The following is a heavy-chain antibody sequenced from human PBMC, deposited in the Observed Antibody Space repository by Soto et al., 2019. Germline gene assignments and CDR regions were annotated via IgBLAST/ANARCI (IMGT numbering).Heavy chain of an antibody. CDR3: AKDPNHGSGIDAFDI. V-gene: IGHV3-23*01. Sequence: GGSLRLSCAASGFTFSDYAMNWVRQAPEKGLEWVSAVSTSGYNIYYADSVKGRFTISRDNSKNTVYLQMNSVRAEDTAIYYCAKDPNHGSGIDAFDIWGQGTMVTVSS. D-gene: IGHD3-10*01. CDR1: GFTFSDYA. J-gene: IGHJ3*02. CDR2: VSTSGYNI.